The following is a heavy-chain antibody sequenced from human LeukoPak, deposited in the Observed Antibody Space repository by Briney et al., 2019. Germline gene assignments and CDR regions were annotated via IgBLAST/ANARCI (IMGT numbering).Heavy chain of an antibody. V-gene: IGHV3-7*01. D-gene: IGHD6-13*01. Sequence: GGSLRLSCAASGFTFSSYWMSWVRQAPGKGLEWVANIKQDGSEKYYVDSVKGRFTISRDNAKNSLYLQMNSLRAEDTAVYYCAREKYSSSWYVPFGQPDLDYYYGMDVWGQGTTVTVSS. CDR3: AREKYSSSWYVPFGQPDLDYYYGMDV. J-gene: IGHJ6*02. CDR1: GFTFSSYW. CDR2: IKQDGSEK.